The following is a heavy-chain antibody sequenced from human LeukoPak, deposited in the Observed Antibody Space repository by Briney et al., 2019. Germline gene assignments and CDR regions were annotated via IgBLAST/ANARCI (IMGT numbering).Heavy chain of an antibody. CDR2: IYSGGST. V-gene: IGHV3-53*04. CDR1: GFTVSSNY. D-gene: IGHD5-18*01. Sequence: GGSLRLSCAASGFTVSSNYMSWVRQAPGKGLEWVSVIYSGGSTYYADSVKGRFTISRHNSKNTLYLQMNSLRAEDTAVYYCARGPPIQLWSIGDYYYGMDVWGQGTTVTVSS. CDR3: ARGPPIQLWSIGDYYYGMDV. J-gene: IGHJ6*02.